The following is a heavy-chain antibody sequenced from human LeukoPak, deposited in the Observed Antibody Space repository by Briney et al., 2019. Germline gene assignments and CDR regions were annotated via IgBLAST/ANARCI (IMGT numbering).Heavy chain of an antibody. CDR3: ASNFEPCSSSWWNFDY. J-gene: IGHJ4*02. V-gene: IGHV4-30-4*07. CDR1: GGSISSGGYS. D-gene: IGHD6-13*01. Sequence: SETLSLTCAVSGGSISSGGYSWSWIRQPPGKGLEWIGYIYYSGSTYYNPSLKSRVTISVDTSKNQFSLKLSSVTAADTAVYYCASNFEPCSSSWWNFDYWGQGTLVTVSS. CDR2: IYYSGST.